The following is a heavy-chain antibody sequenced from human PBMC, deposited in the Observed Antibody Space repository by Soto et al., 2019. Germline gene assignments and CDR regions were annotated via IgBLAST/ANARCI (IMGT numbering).Heavy chain of an antibody. Sequence: SETLSLTCVVSGYSISSGYFWGWIRQPPGKALEFIGNIYYSGSTYYNPSLKSRASLSVDTSNNQFSLKLSSVTVADTAVYYCVRVLSEDWFDPWGQGTLVTVSS. V-gene: IGHV4-38-2*01. J-gene: IGHJ5*02. CDR3: VRVLSEDWFDP. CDR1: GYSISSGYF. CDR2: IYYSGST.